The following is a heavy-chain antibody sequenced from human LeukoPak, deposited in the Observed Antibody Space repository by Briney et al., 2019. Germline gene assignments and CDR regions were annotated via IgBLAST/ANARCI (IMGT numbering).Heavy chain of an antibody. CDR1: GGSISSSSYY. CDR2: IYYSGST. J-gene: IGHJ4*02. Sequence: SETLSLTRTVSGGSISSSSYYWGWIRQPPGKGLEWIGSIYYSGSTYYNPSLKSRVTISVDTSRNQFSLKLSSVTAADTAVYYCAKFGGPLRSSFYFDSWGQGTLVAVSS. D-gene: IGHD3-10*01. V-gene: IGHV4-39*01. CDR3: AKFGGPLRSSFYFDS.